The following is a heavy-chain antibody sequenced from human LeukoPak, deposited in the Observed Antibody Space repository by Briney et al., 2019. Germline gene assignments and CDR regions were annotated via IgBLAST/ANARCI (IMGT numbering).Heavy chain of an antibody. Sequence: GGSLRLSCAASGFTFSSYAMHWVRQAPGKGLEWVAVISYDGSNKYYADSVKGRFTISRDNSKNTLYLQMNSLRAEDTAVYYCATALVGAIDYWGQGTLVTVSS. CDR1: GFTFSSYA. CDR2: ISYDGSNK. CDR3: ATALVGAIDY. D-gene: IGHD1-26*01. J-gene: IGHJ4*02. V-gene: IGHV3-30-3*01.